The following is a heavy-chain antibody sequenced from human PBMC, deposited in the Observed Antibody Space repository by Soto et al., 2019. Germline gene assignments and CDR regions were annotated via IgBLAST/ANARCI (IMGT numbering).Heavy chain of an antibody. CDR3: AKNGQPPYYYYGMEV. D-gene: IGHD2-8*01. V-gene: IGHV1-18*01. Sequence: ASVKVSCKASGYTFTRYGISWVRQAPGQGLEWMGWISGYNGDANYAQKFQGRVTMTIDTSTTTVYMELRSLTSDDTAVYYCAKNGQPPYYYYGMEVWGQGTTVTAP. J-gene: IGHJ6*02. CDR1: GYTFTRYG. CDR2: ISGYNGDA.